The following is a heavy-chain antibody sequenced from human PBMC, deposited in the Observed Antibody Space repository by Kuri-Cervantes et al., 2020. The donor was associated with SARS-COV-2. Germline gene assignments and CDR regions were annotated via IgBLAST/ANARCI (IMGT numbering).Heavy chain of an antibody. Sequence: GSLRLSCTVSGGSISSSSYYRGWIRQPPGKGLEWIGSIYYSGSTYYNPSLKSRVTISVDTSKNQFSLKLSSVTAADTAVYYCARVGVVIAIPDYWGQGTLVTVSS. CDR2: IYYSGST. J-gene: IGHJ4*02. CDR3: ARVGVVIAIPDY. CDR1: GGSISSSSYY. V-gene: IGHV4-39*07. D-gene: IGHD2-21*01.